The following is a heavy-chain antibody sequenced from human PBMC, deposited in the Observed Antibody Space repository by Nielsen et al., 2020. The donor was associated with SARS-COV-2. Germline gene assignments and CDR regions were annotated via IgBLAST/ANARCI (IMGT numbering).Heavy chain of an antibody. D-gene: IGHD3-22*01. CDR1: GGSISSSSYY. J-gene: IGHJ4*02. CDR3: ARAASRFTMIVVVMTGASYYFDY. CDR2: IYYSGST. Sequence: SETLSLTCTVSGGSISSSSYYWGWIRQPPGKGLGWIGSIYYSGSTYYNPSLKSRVTISVDTSKNQFSLKLSSVTAADTAVYYCARAASRFTMIVVVMTGASYYFDYWGQGTLVTVSS. V-gene: IGHV4-39*01.